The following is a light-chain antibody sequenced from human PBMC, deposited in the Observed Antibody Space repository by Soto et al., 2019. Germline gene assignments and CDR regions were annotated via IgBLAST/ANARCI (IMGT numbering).Light chain of an antibody. V-gene: IGKV3-20*01. J-gene: IGKJ1*01. Sequence: EKVLTQTPGTLSLYTGEKATLSCRAGRSVSSGYLAWYQQKPGQAPRILIYGASSRATGIPDRFSGSGSGTDFTLTISRLEPEDFAVYYCQQYGSSPPWTFGQGTKVDI. CDR2: GAS. CDR3: QQYGSSPPWT. CDR1: RSVSSGY.